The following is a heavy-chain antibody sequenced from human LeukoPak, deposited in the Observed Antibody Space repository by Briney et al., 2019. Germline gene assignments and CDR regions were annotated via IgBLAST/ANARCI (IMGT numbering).Heavy chain of an antibody. CDR2: INPSSGST. V-gene: IGHV1-46*01. J-gene: IGHJ5*02. D-gene: IGHD3-10*01. CDR3: ARDLGSGGYLNWFDP. Sequence: ASVKVSCKASGYTFTSYYMHWVRQAPGQGLEWMGIINPSSGSTSYAQKFQGRVTMTRDTSTSTVYMGLSSLRSEDTAVYYCARDLGSGGYLNWFDPWGQGTLVTVSS. CDR1: GYTFTSYY.